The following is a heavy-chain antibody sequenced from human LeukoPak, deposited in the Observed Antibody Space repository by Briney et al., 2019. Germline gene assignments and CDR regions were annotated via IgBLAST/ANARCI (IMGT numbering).Heavy chain of an antibody. Sequence: PGGSLRLSCAASGFTFSSYAMSWVRQAPGKGLEWVSAISGSGGSTYYADSVKGRFTISRDNSKNTLYLQMNSLRAEDTAVYYCAKDGSDIVVVVAATPISWFDPWGQGTLVTVSS. J-gene: IGHJ5*02. CDR3: AKDGSDIVVVVAATPISWFDP. V-gene: IGHV3-23*01. CDR2: ISGSGGST. CDR1: GFTFSSYA. D-gene: IGHD2-15*01.